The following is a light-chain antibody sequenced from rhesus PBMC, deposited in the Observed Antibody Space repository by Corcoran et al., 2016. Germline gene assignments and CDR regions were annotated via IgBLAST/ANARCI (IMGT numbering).Light chain of an antibody. CDR2: KAS. V-gene: IGKV1-22*01. CDR1: QGISSW. J-gene: IGKJ3*01. Sequence: DIQMTQSPSSLSASVGDTVTITCRASQGISSWLAWYQQQPGKAPKLLIYKASNLQSGVPSRFSGSGAVTDFTLTISRRQSEDFETDDCQQYTRRPLTCGPGTKLDIK. CDR3: QQYTRRPLT.